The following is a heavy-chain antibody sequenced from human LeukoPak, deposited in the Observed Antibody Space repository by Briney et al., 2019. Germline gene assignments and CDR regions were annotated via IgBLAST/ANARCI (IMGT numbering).Heavy chain of an antibody. J-gene: IGHJ3*02. CDR1: GGSISSGSYY. V-gene: IGHV4-61*02. D-gene: IGHD3-22*01. Sequence: SQTLSLTCTASGGSISSGSYYWRWIRQPARKGLAWIGRIYTSGSTNYNPSLKSRVTISVDTSKNQFSLKLSSVTAADTAVYYCARENSSGYYFPDAFDIWGQGTMVTVSS. CDR3: ARENSSGYYFPDAFDI. CDR2: IYTSGST.